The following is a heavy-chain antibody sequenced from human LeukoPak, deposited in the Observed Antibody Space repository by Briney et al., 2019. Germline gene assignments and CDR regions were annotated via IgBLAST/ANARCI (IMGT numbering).Heavy chain of an antibody. CDR2: IYYSGST. J-gene: IGHJ6*02. V-gene: IGHV4-39*01. CDR1: GGSISSSSYY. Sequence: SETLSLTCTVSGGSISSSSYYWGWIRQPPGKGLEWIGSIYYSGSTYYNPSLKSRVTISVDTSKNQFSLKLSSVTAADTAVYYCASSPGYCSSTSCSNHPHYGMDVWGQGTTVTVSS. CDR3: ASSPGYCSSTSCSNHPHYGMDV. D-gene: IGHD2-2*01.